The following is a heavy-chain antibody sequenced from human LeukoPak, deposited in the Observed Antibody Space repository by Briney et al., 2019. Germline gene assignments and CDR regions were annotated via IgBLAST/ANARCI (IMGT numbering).Heavy chain of an antibody. CDR1: GGSISGYY. CDR2: VSYGGSS. V-gene: IGHV4-59*08. D-gene: IGHD1-26*01. CDR3: ARQHTRSVVGATHVDY. J-gene: IGHJ4*02. Sequence: SETLSLTCNVSGGSISGYYWSRIRQPPGKTLEWVGTVSYGGSSNYNPSLESRVTISVDTSKIHFSLKLSSVTAADTAVYYCARQHTRSVVGATHVDYWGQGTLVTVSS.